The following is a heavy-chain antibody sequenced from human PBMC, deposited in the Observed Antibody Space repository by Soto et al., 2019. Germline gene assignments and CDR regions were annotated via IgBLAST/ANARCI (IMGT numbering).Heavy chain of an antibody. CDR2: IIPIFGTA. Sequence: SVKVSCKASGGTFSSYAISWVRQAPGQGLEWMGGIIPIFGTANYAQKFQGRVTITADESTSTAYMELSSLGSEDTAVYYCAGIAQSALDDALDIWGQGTKVTVSS. CDR3: AGIAQSALDDALDI. V-gene: IGHV1-69*13. J-gene: IGHJ3*02. D-gene: IGHD6-13*01. CDR1: GGTFSSYA.